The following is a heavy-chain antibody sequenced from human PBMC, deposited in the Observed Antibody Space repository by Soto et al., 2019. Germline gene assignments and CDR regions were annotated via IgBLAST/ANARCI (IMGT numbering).Heavy chain of an antibody. V-gene: IGHV3-23*01. J-gene: IGHJ4*02. CDR3: AKASRHREKWELLLFADY. Sequence: GGSLRLSCAASGFTFSSYAMSWVRQAPGKGLEWVSAISGSGGSTYYADSVKGRFTISRDNSKNTLYLQMNSLRAEDTAVYYCAKASRHREKWELLLFADYWGQGTLVTVSS. D-gene: IGHD1-26*01. CDR2: ISGSGGST. CDR1: GFTFSSYA.